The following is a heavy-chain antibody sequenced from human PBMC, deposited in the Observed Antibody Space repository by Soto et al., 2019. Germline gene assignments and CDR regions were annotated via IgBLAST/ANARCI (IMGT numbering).Heavy chain of an antibody. CDR3: ARSHGGSSSLDIYYYYYYGMDV. J-gene: IGHJ6*02. D-gene: IGHD2-15*01. CDR2: IIPIFGTA. Sequence: QVQLVQSGAEVKKPGSSVKVSCKPPGGTFSSYAISWVRQAPGQGLEWMGGIIPIFGTANYAQKFQGRVTITADESTSTGYMELSSLRSEDTAVYYCARSHGGSSSLDIYYYYYYGMDVWGQGTTVTVSS. CDR1: GGTFSSYA. V-gene: IGHV1-69*01.